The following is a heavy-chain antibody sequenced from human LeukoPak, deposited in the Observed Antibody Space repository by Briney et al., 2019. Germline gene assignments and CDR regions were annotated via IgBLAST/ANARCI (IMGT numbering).Heavy chain of an antibody. CDR3: ARDRIDSEGRDY. CDR1: GFTVSSNY. Sequence: GGSLRLSCAASGFTVSSNYMSWVRQAPGKGLEWVSVIYSGGSTYNADSVKGRFTISRDNSKNTLYLQMNSLRAEDTAVYYCARDRIDSEGRDYWGQGTLVTVSS. J-gene: IGHJ4*02. V-gene: IGHV3-53*01. CDR2: IYSGGST. D-gene: IGHD2-15*01.